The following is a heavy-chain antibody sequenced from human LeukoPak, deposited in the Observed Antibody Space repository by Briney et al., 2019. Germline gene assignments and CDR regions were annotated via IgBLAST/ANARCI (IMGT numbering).Heavy chain of an antibody. CDR1: GYTFTGYF. D-gene: IGHD6-25*01. CDR2: INPNSGGT. CDR3: ARGRPGDYFDY. V-gene: IGHV1-2*02. Sequence: ASVKVSFKASGYTFTGYFMHWVRQAPGQGREWMGWINPNSGGTSYLQNFQGRVTMTRDTSISTAYMDLSRLRSDDTAVYYCARGRPGDYFDYWGQGTLVTVSS. J-gene: IGHJ4*02.